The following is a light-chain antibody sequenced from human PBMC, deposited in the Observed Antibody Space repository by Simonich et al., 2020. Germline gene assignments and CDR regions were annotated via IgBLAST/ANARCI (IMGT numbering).Light chain of an antibody. CDR1: QSVSSN. Sequence: EIVMTQSPATLSVSPGERATLSCRASQSVSSNLAWYQQKPGQGPRLLIYGASTRATGIPSRCSGSGSGTDFTLTSSSLQSEDFAFYYCQQYNNWYTFGQGTKVEIK. V-gene: IGKV3-15*01. CDR3: QQYNNWYT. J-gene: IGKJ2*01. CDR2: GAS.